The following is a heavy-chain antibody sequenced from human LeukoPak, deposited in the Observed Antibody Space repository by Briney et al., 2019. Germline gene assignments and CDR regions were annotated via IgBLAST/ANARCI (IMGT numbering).Heavy chain of an antibody. V-gene: IGHV3-23*01. Sequence: TGGSLRLSCAASGFTFSSYAMSWVRQAPGKGLEWVSAISGSGGSTYYADSVKGRFTISRDNSKNTLYLQMNSLRVEDTAVYYCAKGGWFGDLVYYYYYMDVWGKGTTVTVSS. D-gene: IGHD3-10*01. CDR3: AKGGWFGDLVYYYYYMDV. J-gene: IGHJ6*03. CDR2: ISGSGGST. CDR1: GFTFSSYA.